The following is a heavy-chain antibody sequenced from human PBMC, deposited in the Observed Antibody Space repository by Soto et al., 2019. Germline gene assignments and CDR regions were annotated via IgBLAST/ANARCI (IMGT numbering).Heavy chain of an antibody. J-gene: IGHJ6*03. V-gene: IGHV3-73*01. CDR3: TRSPYCSGGSCLYYYYYYMDV. D-gene: IGHD2-15*01. Sequence: GGSLRLSCAASGFTFSGSAMHWVRQASGKGLEWVGRIRSKANSYATAYAASVKGRFTISRDDSKNTAYLQMNSLKTEDTAVYYCTRSPYCSGGSCLYYYYYYMDVWGKGTTVTVSS. CDR2: IRSKANSYAT. CDR1: GFTFSGSA.